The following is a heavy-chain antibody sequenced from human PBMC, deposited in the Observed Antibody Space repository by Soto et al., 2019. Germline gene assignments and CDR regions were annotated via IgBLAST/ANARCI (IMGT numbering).Heavy chain of an antibody. V-gene: IGHV4-61*01. CDR1: GGSVSSGSYY. Sequence: QVQLQESGPGLAKPSETLSLTCTVSGGSVSSGSYYWSWIRQPPGKGLEWIGYIYYSGSTNYNPSLQRRVTISVDTSKNQFSLKLSSVTAADTAVYYCARSPITMVRGVLLDYWGQGTLVTVSS. CDR2: IYYSGST. J-gene: IGHJ4*02. D-gene: IGHD3-10*01. CDR3: ARSPITMVRGVLLDY.